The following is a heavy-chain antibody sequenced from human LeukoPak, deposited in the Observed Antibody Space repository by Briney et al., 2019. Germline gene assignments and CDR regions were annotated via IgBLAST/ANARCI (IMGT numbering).Heavy chain of an antibody. D-gene: IGHD3-9*01. J-gene: IGHJ4*02. Sequence: ASVKVSCKASGYTFTGYYMHWVRQAPGQGLEWMGWINPNSGGTNYAQKFQGRVTMTRDTSISTAYMELSRLRSDDTAVYYCARGYYDILNHRRFDYWGQGTLVTVSS. CDR3: ARGYYDILNHRRFDY. V-gene: IGHV1-2*02. CDR2: INPNSGGT. CDR1: GYTFTGYY.